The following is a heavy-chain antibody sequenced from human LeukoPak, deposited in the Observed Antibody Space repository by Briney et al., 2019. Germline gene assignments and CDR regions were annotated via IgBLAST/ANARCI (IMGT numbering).Heavy chain of an antibody. J-gene: IGHJ4*02. V-gene: IGHV1-69*05. Sequence: SVKVSCKASGGILSSYAISWVRQAPGQGLEWMGGIIPIFGTANYAQKPQGRVTMTTDTSTSTAYMELRSLRSDDTAVYYCARDWYSSGWFDYWGQGTLVTVSS. D-gene: IGHD6-19*01. CDR3: ARDWYSSGWFDY. CDR1: GGILSSYA. CDR2: IIPIFGTA.